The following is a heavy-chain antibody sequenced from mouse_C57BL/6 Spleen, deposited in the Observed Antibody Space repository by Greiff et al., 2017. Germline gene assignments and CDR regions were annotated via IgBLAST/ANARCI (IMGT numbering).Heavy chain of an antibody. CDR3: ASTVVAPHYAMDY. J-gene: IGHJ4*01. Sequence: QVQLQQPGAELVKPGASVKLSCKASGYTFTSYWMHWVKQRSGQGLEWIGMIHPNSGSTNYNEKFKSKATLTVDKSSSTAYMQLSSLTSEDAAVYYCASTVVAPHYAMDYWGQGTSVTVSS. D-gene: IGHD1-1*01. CDR2: IHPNSGST. CDR1: GYTFTSYW. V-gene: IGHV1-64*01.